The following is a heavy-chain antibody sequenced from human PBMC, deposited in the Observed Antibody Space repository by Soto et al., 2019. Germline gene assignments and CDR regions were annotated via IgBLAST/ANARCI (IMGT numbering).Heavy chain of an antibody. J-gene: IGHJ6*02. Sequence: XETLSLTCAVSGGPISSSNWWSCVRQPPGKGLEWIGEIYHSGSTNYNPSLKSRATISVDKSKNQFSLKLSSVTAADTAVYYCARVLEVSSYYYGMDVWGQGTTVTVSS. CDR3: ARVLEVSSYYYGMDV. CDR2: IYHSGST. CDR1: GGPISSSNW. V-gene: IGHV4-4*02.